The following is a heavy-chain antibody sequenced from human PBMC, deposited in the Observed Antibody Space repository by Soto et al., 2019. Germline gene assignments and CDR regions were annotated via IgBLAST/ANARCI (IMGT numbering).Heavy chain of an antibody. Sequence: QITLKESGPPLVKPTQTLTLTCTFSGFSLSTSGVGVGWIRQPPGKALEWLALTYWDDDKRYSPSLNSRLTIATYTSKNQVVLTMTNMDPVDTSTYHCAHGQLTVHFDYWGQGTLVTVSS. V-gene: IGHV2-5*02. D-gene: IGHD1-1*01. J-gene: IGHJ4*02. CDR2: TYWDDDK. CDR3: AHGQLTVHFDY. CDR1: GFSLSTSGVG.